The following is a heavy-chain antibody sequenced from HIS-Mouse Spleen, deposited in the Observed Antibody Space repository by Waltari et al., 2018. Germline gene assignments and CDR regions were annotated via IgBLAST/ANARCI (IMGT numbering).Heavy chain of an antibody. CDR1: GFTFISYA. V-gene: IGHV3-30*04. J-gene: IGHJ5*02. CDR3: ARTLLNIAAPFDP. Sequence: QVQLVESGGGVVQPGRSLRLSCAASGFTFISYAMHWVRQAPGKGLEWVAVISYDGSNKYYADSVKGRFTISRDNSKNTLYLQMNSLRAEDTAVYYCARTLLNIAAPFDPWGQGTLVTVSS. D-gene: IGHD6-6*01. CDR2: ISYDGSNK.